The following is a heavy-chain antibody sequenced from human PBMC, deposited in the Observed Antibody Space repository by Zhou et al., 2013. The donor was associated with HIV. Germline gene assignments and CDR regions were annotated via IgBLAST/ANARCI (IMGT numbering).Heavy chain of an antibody. D-gene: IGHD3-10*01. J-gene: IGHJ4*02. CDR3: AKDSGGDSPRNSIVGSGIYYPHYFDY. Sequence: EVQLVESGGGLVQPGRSLRLSCAASGFTFDDYAMHWVRQAPGKGLEWVSGISWNSGSIGYADSVKGRFTISRDNAKNSLYLQMNSLRAEDMALYYCAKDSGGDSPRNSIVGSGIYYPHYFDYVGQGPWSPSPQ. CDR2: ISWNSGSI. CDR1: GFTFDDYA. V-gene: IGHV3-9*03.